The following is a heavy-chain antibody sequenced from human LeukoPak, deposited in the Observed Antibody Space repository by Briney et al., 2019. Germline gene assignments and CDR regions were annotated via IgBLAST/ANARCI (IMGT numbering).Heavy chain of an antibody. Sequence: PGGSLRLSCVGSGFTFISYSMTWVRQAPGKGLEWVSYISNSGQIIYYADSVRGRFTISRDNAKNSLYLQINSLRVEDTAVYYCATKNPGDNWGQGTLVTVSS. CDR3: ATKNPGDN. V-gene: IGHV3-48*01. D-gene: IGHD7-27*01. CDR2: ISNSGQII. J-gene: IGHJ4*02. CDR1: GFTFISYS.